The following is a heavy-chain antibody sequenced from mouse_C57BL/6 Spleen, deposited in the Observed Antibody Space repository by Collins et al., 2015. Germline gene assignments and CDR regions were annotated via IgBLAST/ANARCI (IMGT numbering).Heavy chain of an antibody. J-gene: IGHJ4*01. CDR2: INTYSGVP. CDR3: ARPLYYYGSSLYAMDY. D-gene: IGHD1-1*01. V-gene: IGHV9-3*01. Sequence: QIQLVQSGPELKKPGETVKISCKASGYTFTTYGMSWVKQAPGKGLKWMGWINTYSGVPTYADDFKGRFAFSLETSASTAYLQINNLKNEDTATYFCARPLYYYGSSLYAMDYWGQGTSVTVSS. CDR1: GYTFTTYG.